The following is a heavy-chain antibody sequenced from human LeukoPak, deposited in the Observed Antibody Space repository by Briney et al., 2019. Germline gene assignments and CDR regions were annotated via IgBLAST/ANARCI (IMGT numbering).Heavy chain of an antibody. D-gene: IGHD2-2*01. J-gene: IGHJ4*02. V-gene: IGHV4-39*07. Sequence: SETLSLTCTVSGGSISSSFCYWGWFRQPPGKGLEWIGSIYYSGSTYYNPSLKNRLTISVDTSKNQFSLKLSSVTAADTAVYYCARGKPLGYCSSTSCYGAYFDYWGQGTLVTVSS. CDR2: IYYSGST. CDR1: GGSISSSFCY. CDR3: ARGKPLGYCSSTSCYGAYFDY.